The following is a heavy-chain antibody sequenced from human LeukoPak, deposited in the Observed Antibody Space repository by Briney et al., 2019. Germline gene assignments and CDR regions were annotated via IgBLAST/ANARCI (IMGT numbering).Heavy chain of an antibody. CDR3: ARLVSIVWFDP. J-gene: IGHJ5*02. CDR2: IYYSGST. CDR1: GGSVSSGSYY. V-gene: IGHV4-61*01. D-gene: IGHD3-16*02. Sequence: ASETLSLTCTVSGGSVSSGSYYWSWIRQPPGKGLEWIGYIYYSGSTNYNPSLKSRVTISVDTSKNQFSLKLTSVTAADTAVYYCARLVSIVWFDPWGQGTLVTVSS.